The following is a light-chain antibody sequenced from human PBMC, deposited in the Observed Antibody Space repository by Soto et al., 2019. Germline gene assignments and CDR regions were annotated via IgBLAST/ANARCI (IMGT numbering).Light chain of an antibody. J-gene: IGLJ1*01. V-gene: IGLV2-14*01. CDR1: SSDVGGYNY. CDR3: NSYTSSSTYV. Sequence: QSVRTQPASVSGSPGQSITISCTGTSSDVGGYNYVSWYQQHPGKAPKLMIYHVSNRPSGVSNRFSGSKSDNTASLTISGLQSEDEADYYCNSYTSSSTYVFGTGTKLTVL. CDR2: HVS.